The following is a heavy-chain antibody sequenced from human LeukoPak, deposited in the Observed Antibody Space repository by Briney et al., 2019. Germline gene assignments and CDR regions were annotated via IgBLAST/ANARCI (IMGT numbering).Heavy chain of an antibody. CDR1: GGSISSSSYY. CDR3: AADKGLLGGLWFGELFDYYGMDV. J-gene: IGHJ6*02. D-gene: IGHD3-10*01. CDR2: IYYSGST. V-gene: IGHV4-39*07. Sequence: SETLSLTCTVSGGSISSSSYYWGWIRQPPGKGLEWIGSIYYSGSTYYNPSLKSRVTISVDTSKNQFSLKLSSVTAADTAVYYCAADKGLLGGLWFGELFDYYGMDVWGQGTTVTVSS.